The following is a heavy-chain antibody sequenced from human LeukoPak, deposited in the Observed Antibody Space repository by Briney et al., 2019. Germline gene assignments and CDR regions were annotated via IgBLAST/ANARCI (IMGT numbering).Heavy chain of an antibody. CDR1: GGSISSYY. J-gene: IGHJ4*02. Sequence: PSETLSLTCTVSGGSISSYYWSWIRQPPGKGLEWIGYIYYSGSTYYNPSLKSRVTISVDRSKNQFSLKLSSVTAADTAVYYCARLWFGELSPFDYWGQGTLVTVSS. CDR2: IYYSGST. D-gene: IGHD3-10*01. CDR3: ARLWFGELSPFDY. V-gene: IGHV4-59*12.